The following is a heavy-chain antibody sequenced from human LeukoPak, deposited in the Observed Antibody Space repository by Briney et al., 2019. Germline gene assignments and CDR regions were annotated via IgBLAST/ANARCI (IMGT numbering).Heavy chain of an antibody. Sequence: PGGSLRLSCAASGFTFSSYAMYWVRQAPGKGLEWVAVISYDGSNKYYADSVKGRFTISRDNSKNTLYLQMNSLRAEDTAVYYCARERDGGATTDYWGQGTLVTVSS. CDR2: ISYDGSNK. CDR1: GFTFSSYA. V-gene: IGHV3-30-3*01. CDR3: ARERDGGATTDY. J-gene: IGHJ4*02. D-gene: IGHD1-26*01.